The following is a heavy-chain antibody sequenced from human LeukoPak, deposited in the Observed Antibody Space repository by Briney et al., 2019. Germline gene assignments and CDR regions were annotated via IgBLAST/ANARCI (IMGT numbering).Heavy chain of an antibody. D-gene: IGHD7-27*01. CDR1: GFTFDDYG. CDR3: VKDRDWGAFDI. V-gene: IGHV3-23*01. Sequence: GGSLRLSCAASGFTFDDYGINWVRQAPGKGLEWVAGISPSGDITYYSYSVMGRFTISRDNPTSTVYLQMNSLRVEDTAEYYCVKDRDWGAFDIWGQVTMVTVSS. CDR2: ISPSGDIT. J-gene: IGHJ3*02.